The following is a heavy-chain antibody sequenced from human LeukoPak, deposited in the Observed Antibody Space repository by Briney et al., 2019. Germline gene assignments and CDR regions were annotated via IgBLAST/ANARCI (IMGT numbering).Heavy chain of an antibody. CDR3: ARDLGYSSGPEYFQH. V-gene: IGHV1-69*13. D-gene: IGHD6-19*01. CDR2: IIPIFGTA. CDR1: GGTFSSYA. Sequence: GASVKVSCKASGGTFSSYAISWVRQAPGQGLEWMGGIIPIFGTANYAQKFQGRVTTTADESTSTAYMELSSLRSEDTAVYYCARDLGYSSGPEYFQHWGQGTLVTVSS. J-gene: IGHJ1*01.